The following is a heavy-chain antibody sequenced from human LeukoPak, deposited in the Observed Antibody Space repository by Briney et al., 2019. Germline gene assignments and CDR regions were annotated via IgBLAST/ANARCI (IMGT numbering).Heavy chain of an antibody. Sequence: ASVKVSCKASGYTFTSYGISWVRQAPGQGLEWRGWISAYNGNTNYAQKLQGRVTMTTDTSKSTAYMELRSLRSDDTAVYYCARDSTGTYYDILTGYKDLDYWGQGTLVTVSS. V-gene: IGHV1-18*01. CDR3: ARDSTGTYYDILTGYKDLDY. J-gene: IGHJ4*02. D-gene: IGHD3-9*01. CDR2: ISAYNGNT. CDR1: GYTFTSYG.